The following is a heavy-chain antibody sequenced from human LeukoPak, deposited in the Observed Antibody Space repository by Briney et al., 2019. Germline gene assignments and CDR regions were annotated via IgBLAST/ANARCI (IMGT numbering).Heavy chain of an antibody. CDR3: AREVAQGRYSNFDY. CDR2: IYYSGST. CDR1: GGSISSSSYY. V-gene: IGHV4-39*07. Sequence: PSETLSLTCTVSGGSISSSSYYWGWIRQPPGTGLEWIGSIYYSGSTYYNPSLKSRVTISVDTSKNQFSLKRSSVTAADTAVYYCAREVAQGRYSNFDYWGQGTLVTVSS. J-gene: IGHJ4*02. D-gene: IGHD5-18*01.